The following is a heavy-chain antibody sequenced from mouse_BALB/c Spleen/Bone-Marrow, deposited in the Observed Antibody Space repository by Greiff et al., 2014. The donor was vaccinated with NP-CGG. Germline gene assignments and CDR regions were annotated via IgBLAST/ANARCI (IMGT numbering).Heavy chain of an antibody. CDR3: AREDYGNSYAMDY. J-gene: IGHJ4*01. Sequence: VQLKESGAELVKPGASVKLSCTASGFNIKDTYMHWVKQRPGQGLDWIRRIDPANGNTKYDPKFQGKATITADTSSNAAYLQLSSLTSEDTAVYYCAREDYGNSYAMDYWGQGTSVTVSS. CDR2: IDPANGNT. CDR1: GFNIKDTY. D-gene: IGHD2-1*01. V-gene: IGHV14-3*02.